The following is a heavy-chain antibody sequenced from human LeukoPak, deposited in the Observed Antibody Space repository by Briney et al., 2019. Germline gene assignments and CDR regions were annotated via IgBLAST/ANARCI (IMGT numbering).Heavy chain of an antibody. CDR2: FHYIGGT. Sequence: SETLSLTCNVSGDSIGSYYWSWIRQTPGKGLQWIGYFHYIGGTNYNPSLKSRVTISVDTSKNQFSLKLTSVTAADTAVYYCARRHYYDSSGYFHNPYFDYWGQGTLVTVSS. D-gene: IGHD3-22*01. CDR1: GDSIGSYY. CDR3: ARRHYYDSSGYFHNPYFDY. J-gene: IGHJ4*02. V-gene: IGHV4-59*12.